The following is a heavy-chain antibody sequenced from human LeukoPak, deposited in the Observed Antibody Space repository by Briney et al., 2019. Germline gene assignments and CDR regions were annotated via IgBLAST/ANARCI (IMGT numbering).Heavy chain of an antibody. CDR2: IYYTGTT. D-gene: IGHD3-16*02. V-gene: IGHV4-39*01. CDR1: GDSLTTSFYF. CDR3: ARHSKIVLATGWFDP. J-gene: IGHJ5*02. Sequence: PSETLSLTCSVSGDSLTTSFYFWGWVRQPPGKALEWIGSIYYTGTTYYNPSLKNRVIISEDTSKNQFYLQMTSVTAADTALYFCARHSKIVLATGWFDPWGQGARVTVSS.